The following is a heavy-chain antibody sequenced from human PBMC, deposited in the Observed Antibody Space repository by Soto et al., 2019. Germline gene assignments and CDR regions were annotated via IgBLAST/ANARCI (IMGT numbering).Heavy chain of an antibody. Sequence: GGSLRLSCAASGIVFSDYMSWVRQAPGKGLEWLSYISGSGRTIYSADSVKGRFTISRDNATNSLYLQMNNVRTEDTAVYYCARLHFPWGWFDPWGQGTLVTVSS. V-gene: IGHV3-11*01. D-gene: IGHD3-16*01. J-gene: IGHJ5*02. CDR1: GIVFSDY. CDR2: ISGSGRTI. CDR3: ARLHFPWGWFDP.